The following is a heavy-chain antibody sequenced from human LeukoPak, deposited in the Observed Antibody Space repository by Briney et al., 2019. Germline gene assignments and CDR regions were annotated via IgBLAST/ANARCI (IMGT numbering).Heavy chain of an antibody. D-gene: IGHD5-18*01. Sequence: GGSLRLSCAASGFTFSSYGMYWVRQAPGKGLEWVAFTRYDGSNKYYADSVKGRFTISRDNSKNTLYLKMNSLRAEDTAVYYCAKDLRGYSYGYMSYWGQGTLVTVSS. V-gene: IGHV3-30*02. CDR3: AKDLRGYSYGYMSY. J-gene: IGHJ4*02. CDR1: GFTFSSYG. CDR2: TRYDGSNK.